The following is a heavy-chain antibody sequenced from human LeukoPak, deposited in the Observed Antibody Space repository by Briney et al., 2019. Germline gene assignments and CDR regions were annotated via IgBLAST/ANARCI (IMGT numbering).Heavy chain of an antibody. Sequence: GGSLRLSCAASGFTFSTYGIHWVRQAPGKGLEWVAVIWYDGSNKYYADSVKGRFTISRDNSKNTLYLQMNSLRAEDTAVYYCARDLVVPAEDYYYGMDVWGQGTTVTVSS. CDR2: IWYDGSNK. CDR1: GFTFSTYG. V-gene: IGHV3-33*01. J-gene: IGHJ6*02. CDR3: ARDLVVPAEDYYYGMDV. D-gene: IGHD2-2*01.